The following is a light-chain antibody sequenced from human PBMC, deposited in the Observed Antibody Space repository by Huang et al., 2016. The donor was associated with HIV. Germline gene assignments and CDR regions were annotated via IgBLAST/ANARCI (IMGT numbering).Light chain of an antibody. CDR2: DSF. CDR3: QQRGAWPLT. CDR1: QNINNY. Sequence: DIVLTQSPATLSLSPGQRATLSCRASQNINNYLVWYQQKPGQAPRLRIYDSFNRATGIPARFSGSGSGTDFTLTSNTLEPEDFAVYYCQQRGAWPLTFGGGTKVEIK. J-gene: IGKJ4*01. V-gene: IGKV3-11*01.